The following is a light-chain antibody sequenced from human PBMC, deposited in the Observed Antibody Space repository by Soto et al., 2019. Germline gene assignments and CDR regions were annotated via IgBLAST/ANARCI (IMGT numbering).Light chain of an antibody. J-gene: IGKJ1*01. CDR1: QRVSSSY. V-gene: IGKV3-20*01. Sequence: EIVLTQSPGTLSLSPGERATLSCRASQRVSSSYLAWFQQKPGQAPRLLIYGASIRATGIPDRFSGSGSGTDFTLTITRLEPDDFQVYYCQQYGSSSWTLGQGTKVDTK. CDR3: QQYGSSSWT. CDR2: GAS.